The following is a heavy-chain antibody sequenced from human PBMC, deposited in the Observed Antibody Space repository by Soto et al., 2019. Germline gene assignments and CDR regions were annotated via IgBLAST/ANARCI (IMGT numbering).Heavy chain of an antibody. D-gene: IGHD5-18*01. J-gene: IGHJ4*02. V-gene: IGHV1-18*01. CDR3: AREKKDGYSYGYVGPLSPYYFDY. CDR2: ISAYNGNT. CDR1: GYTFTSYG. Sequence: GASVKVSCKASGYTFTSYGISWVRQAPGQGLEWMGWISAYNGNTNYAQKLQGRVTMTTDTSTSTAYMELRSLRSDDTAVYYCAREKKDGYSYGYVGPLSPYYFDYWGQGTLVTVSS.